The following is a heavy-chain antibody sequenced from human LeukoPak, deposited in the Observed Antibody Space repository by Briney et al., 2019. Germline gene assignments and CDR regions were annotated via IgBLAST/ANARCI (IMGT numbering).Heavy chain of an antibody. CDR2: IKPDGSEK. CDR3: VRGSMWSSDI. J-gene: IGHJ3*02. D-gene: IGHD1-26*01. V-gene: IGHV3-7*01. CDR1: GFTFDIYW. Sequence: PGGSLRLSCAASGFTFDIYWTTWVRQAPGKGLEWVANIKPDGSEKYHVDSVKGRFTISRDNAKNLLYLQMNNLRAEDTAIYYCVRGSMWSSDIWGQGTLVTVSS.